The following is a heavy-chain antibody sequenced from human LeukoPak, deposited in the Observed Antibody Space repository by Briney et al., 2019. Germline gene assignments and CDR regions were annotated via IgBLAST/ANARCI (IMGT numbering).Heavy chain of an antibody. J-gene: IGHJ4*02. CDR2: VYHTGST. CDR1: GGSISSYY. Sequence: SETLSLTCTVSGGSISSYYWSWIRQPPGKGLEWIGYVYHTGSTNYNPPLKSRVTISVDTSKNQFSLKLSSVTAADTAVYFCAGYSSSWFFGYWGQGTLVTVSS. D-gene: IGHD6-13*01. V-gene: IGHV4-59*01. CDR3: AGYSSSWFFGY.